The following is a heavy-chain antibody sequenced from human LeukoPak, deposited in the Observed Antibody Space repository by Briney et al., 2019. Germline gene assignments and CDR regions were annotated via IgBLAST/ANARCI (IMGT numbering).Heavy chain of an antibody. V-gene: IGHV1-2*06. CDR2: IDPNSGGT. D-gene: IGHD6-13*01. J-gene: IGHJ5*02. Sequence: ASVKVSCKASDYIFSGHFIHWVRQAPGQGLEWIGRIDPNSGGTSFAPKFQGRVTMTRDTSISTAYMEVTRPTSDDTAVYYCARRPPMSAADNWLDPWGQGTLVTVSS. CDR1: DYIFSGHF. CDR3: ARRPPMSAADNWLDP.